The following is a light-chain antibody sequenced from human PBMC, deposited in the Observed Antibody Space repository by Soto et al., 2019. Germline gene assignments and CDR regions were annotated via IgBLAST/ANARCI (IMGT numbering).Light chain of an antibody. CDR2: RNR. CDR1: PSNIGSND. CDR3: AAWDDSLITVV. J-gene: IGLJ2*01. Sequence: QSVLTQPPSASGTPGQRVTISCSGSPSNIGSNDICWYQNVPGTAPKLLIYRNRQRPSGVPDRFSGSKSGTSASLAISGLQSEDEGDYYCAAWDDSLITVVFGGGTKLTVL. V-gene: IGLV1-47*01.